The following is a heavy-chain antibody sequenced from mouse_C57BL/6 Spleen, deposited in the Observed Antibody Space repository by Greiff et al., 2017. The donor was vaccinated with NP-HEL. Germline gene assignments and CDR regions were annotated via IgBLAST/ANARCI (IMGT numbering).Heavy chain of an antibody. V-gene: IGHV1-59*01. J-gene: IGHJ4*01. Sequence: QVQLQQPGAELVRPGTSVKLSCKASGYTFTSYWMHWVKQRPGQGLEWIGGIDPSDSYTNYNQKFKGKATLTVDTSSSTAYMQLSSLTSEDSAVYYCARGEGSSGPLYAMNYWGQGTSVTVTS. CDR2: IDPSDSYT. CDR3: ARGEGSSGPLYAMNY. CDR1: GYTFTSYW. D-gene: IGHD3-2*02.